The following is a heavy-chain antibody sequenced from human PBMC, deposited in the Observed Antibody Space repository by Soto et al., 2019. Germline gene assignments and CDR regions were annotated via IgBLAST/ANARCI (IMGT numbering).Heavy chain of an antibody. Sequence: ASVKVSCKASGYTFTSYGISWVRQAPGQGLEWMGWISAYNGNTNYAQKLQGRVTMTTDTSTGTAYMELRSLRSDDTAVYYCAREVYYYDSSGSYAFDIWGQGTMVTVSS. J-gene: IGHJ3*02. V-gene: IGHV1-18*01. D-gene: IGHD3-22*01. CDR1: GYTFTSYG. CDR3: AREVYYYDSSGSYAFDI. CDR2: ISAYNGNT.